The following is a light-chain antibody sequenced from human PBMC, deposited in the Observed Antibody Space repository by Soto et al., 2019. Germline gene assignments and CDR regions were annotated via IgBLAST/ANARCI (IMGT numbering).Light chain of an antibody. V-gene: IGKV3-20*01. CDR2: GVS. J-gene: IGKJ1*01. CDR1: QTVNRNY. Sequence: EIVLTQSPGTLALSLGDGATLSCRASQTVNRNYLAWYHQKPGQPPRLLIYGVSNRATGVPDRFSCGGSGTEFTLTIVSLEPDDFGTYYCQQYIDSHRTFGQGTRVEV. CDR3: QQYIDSHRT.